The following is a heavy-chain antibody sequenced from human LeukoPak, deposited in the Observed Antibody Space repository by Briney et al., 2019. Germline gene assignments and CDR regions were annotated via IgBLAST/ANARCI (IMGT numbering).Heavy chain of an antibody. J-gene: IGHJ4*02. Sequence: SVKVSCKASGGTFSSYAISWVRQAPGQGLEWMGGIIPIFGTANYAQKFQGRVTITADESTSTAYMELSSLRSEDTAVYYCARVDPYGSGSDPGWVDYWGQGTLVTVSS. D-gene: IGHD3-10*01. V-gene: IGHV1-69*13. CDR1: GGTFSSYA. CDR2: IIPIFGTA. CDR3: ARVDPYGSGSDPGWVDY.